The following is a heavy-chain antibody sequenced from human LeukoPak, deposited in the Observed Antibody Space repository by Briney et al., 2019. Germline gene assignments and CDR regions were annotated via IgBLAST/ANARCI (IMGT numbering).Heavy chain of an antibody. CDR3: ARDPRRSHYLDY. Sequence: GGSLRLSCAASGFTFSSYAMSWVRQAPGKGLEWVSAISGSGGSTYYADSVKGRFTISRDSSKNTLYLQMGSLRAEDTAVYYCARDPRRSHYLDYWGQGTLVTVSS. D-gene: IGHD1-26*01. J-gene: IGHJ4*02. CDR2: ISGSGGST. CDR1: GFTFSSYA. V-gene: IGHV3-23*01.